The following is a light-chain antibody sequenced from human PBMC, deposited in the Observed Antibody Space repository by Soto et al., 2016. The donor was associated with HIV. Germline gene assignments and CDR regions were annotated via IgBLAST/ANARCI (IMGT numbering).Light chain of an antibody. CDR3: QVWNSGSDHPV. V-gene: IGLV3-21*03. CDR2: DDS. Sequence: SYELTQAPSVSVAPGKTARISCGGINIGSKSVQWYQQQPGQAPVLVVYDDSDRPSGIPGRFSGPNSGNTATLTISRVEAGDEADYYCQVWNSGSDHPVFGGGTKLTVL. J-gene: IGLJ3*02. CDR1: NIGSKS.